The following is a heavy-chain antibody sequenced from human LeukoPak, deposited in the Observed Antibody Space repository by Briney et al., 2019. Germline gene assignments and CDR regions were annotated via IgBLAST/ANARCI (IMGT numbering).Heavy chain of an antibody. CDR2: INPSGGST. CDR1: GYTFTRHY. V-gene: IGHV1-46*01. J-gene: IGHJ4*02. CDR3: ARDHCSGGSCYSDY. D-gene: IGHD2-15*01. Sequence: ASVKGSWKAYGYTFTRHYMHWVRQAPGQGLEWMGIINPSGGSTSYAQKFQGRVTMTRDTSTSTVYMELSSLRSEDTAVYYCARDHCSGGSCYSDYWGQGTLVTVSS.